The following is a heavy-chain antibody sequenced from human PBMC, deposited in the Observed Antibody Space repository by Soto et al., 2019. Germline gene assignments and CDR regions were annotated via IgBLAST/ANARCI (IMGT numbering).Heavy chain of an antibody. V-gene: IGHV1-8*01. CDR2: MNPNSGNT. Sequence: ASVKVSCKASGYTFTSYDINWVRQATGQGLEWMGWMNPNSGNTGYAQKFQGRVTMTRNTSISTAYMELSSLRSEDTAVYYCATKGAVDYGGNSDAFDIWGQGTMVTVSS. J-gene: IGHJ3*02. CDR3: ATKGAVDYGGNSDAFDI. CDR1: GYTFTSYD. D-gene: IGHD4-17*01.